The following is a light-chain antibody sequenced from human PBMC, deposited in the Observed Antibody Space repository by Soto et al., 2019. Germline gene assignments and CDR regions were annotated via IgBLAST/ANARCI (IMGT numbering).Light chain of an antibody. Sequence: DIQLTQSPSFLSASVGDRVTITCRASQGISSSLAWYQQKPGKAPKLRIYAASTLQSGVPSRFSGRGPGTEFTLTINSPQPEDCATYDCQLLNSYLLTVGGGTKVEIK. CDR3: QLLNSYLLT. CDR2: AAS. J-gene: IGKJ4*01. CDR1: QGISSS. V-gene: IGKV1-9*01.